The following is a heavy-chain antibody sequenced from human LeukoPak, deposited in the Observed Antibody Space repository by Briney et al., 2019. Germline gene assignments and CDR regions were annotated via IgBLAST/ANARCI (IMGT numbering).Heavy chain of an antibody. CDR3: ARIKPISGSNDY. Sequence: ASVKVSCKASGYTFTDYYMHWVRQAPGQGLGWMGWINPSSGDTNYAQNFQGRVTMTRDTSISTAYMELSTLRSDDTAVYYCARIKPISGSNDYWGQGTLVTVSS. J-gene: IGHJ4*02. CDR1: GYTFTDYY. D-gene: IGHD3-22*01. V-gene: IGHV1-2*02. CDR2: INPSSGDT.